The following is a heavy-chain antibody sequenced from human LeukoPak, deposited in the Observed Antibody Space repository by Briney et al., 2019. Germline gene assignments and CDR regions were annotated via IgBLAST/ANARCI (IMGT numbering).Heavy chain of an antibody. V-gene: IGHV3-53*01. Sequence: GGSLRLPCAASGLTVSSSYMSWVRQAPGKGLEWVSIIYNDGSTYYADSMKGRFTISRDNSKNTLYLQVNSLRAEDTAMYYCARNILFAFDIWGQGTMVTVSS. J-gene: IGHJ3*02. CDR3: ARNILFAFDI. CDR1: GLTVSSSY. CDR2: IYNDGST.